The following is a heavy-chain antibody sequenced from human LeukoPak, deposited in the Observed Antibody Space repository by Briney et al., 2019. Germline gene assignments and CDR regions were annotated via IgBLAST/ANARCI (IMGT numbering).Heavy chain of an antibody. CDR3: ARAYSSSSWGWFDP. CDR2: IYNSGST. V-gene: IGHV4-59*01. J-gene: IGHJ5*02. CDR1: GDSISSYY. D-gene: IGHD6-6*01. Sequence: SETLSLTCTVSGDSISSYYWSWIRQPPGKGLESIGYIYNSGSTHHIPSLKSRVTISVDTSKNQFSLKLSSVTAADTAVYYCARAYSSSSWGWFDPWGQGTLVTVSS.